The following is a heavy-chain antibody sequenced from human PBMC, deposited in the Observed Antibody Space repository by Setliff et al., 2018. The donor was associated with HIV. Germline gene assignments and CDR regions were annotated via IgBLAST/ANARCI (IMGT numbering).Heavy chain of an antibody. V-gene: IGHV1-69*05. CDR2: IIPMFGTG. CDR1: GGTFSSYG. CDR3: ARVGHSSSYHYYGMDV. Sequence: SVKVSCKTSGGTFSSYGISWVRQAPGQGLEWMGGIIPMFGTGFYAQKFQGRVTITTDESRSTAYMELSSLSSEDTAVFYCARVGHSSSYHYYGMDVWGRGTTVTVSS. D-gene: IGHD6-13*01. J-gene: IGHJ6*02.